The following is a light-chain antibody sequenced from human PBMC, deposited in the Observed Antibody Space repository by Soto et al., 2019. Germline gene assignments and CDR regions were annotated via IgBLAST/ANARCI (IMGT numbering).Light chain of an antibody. CDR1: ESLSSNY. Sequence: EIVLTQSPGTLSLSPGERATLSCRASESLSSNYLAWHQQKPGQAPRLLIYGASNRATGIPDRFSGSGSGTDFTLTINRLEPEDFTVYYCQQYGSSSSWTFGQGTKVDIK. V-gene: IGKV3-20*01. CDR2: GAS. CDR3: QQYGSSSSWT. J-gene: IGKJ1*01.